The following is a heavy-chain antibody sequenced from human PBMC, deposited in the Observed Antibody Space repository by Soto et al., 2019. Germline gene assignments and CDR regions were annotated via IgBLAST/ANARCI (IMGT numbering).Heavy chain of an antibody. Sequence: SGATLGKAAQTLRLACPFCWFALSTMGMCVSWIRQPPGKALEWLARIDWDDDKYYSTYLKTRLTISKDTSKNQVVLTMTNMDPVDTATYYCARMTSGYDKKYHYYGMLVSGQAPTASVS. CDR2: IDWDDDK. D-gene: IGHD5-12*01. CDR1: WFALSTMGMC. CDR3: ARMTSGYDKKYHYYGMLV. V-gene: IGHV2-70*11. J-gene: IGHJ6*02.